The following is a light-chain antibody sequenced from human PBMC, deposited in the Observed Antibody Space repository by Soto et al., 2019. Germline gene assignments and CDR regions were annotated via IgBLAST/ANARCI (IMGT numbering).Light chain of an antibody. V-gene: IGKV3-20*01. J-gene: IGKJ1*01. Sequence: DIVLTQSPGTLSLSPGERATLSCRASQSVSSNYLAWYQLKPGQAPRLLIYGASSRASGIPDRFSGSGSGTGFTLTISRLEPEDFAVYYCQQYGSSPLTFGQATKVEIK. CDR3: QQYGSSPLT. CDR2: GAS. CDR1: QSVSSNY.